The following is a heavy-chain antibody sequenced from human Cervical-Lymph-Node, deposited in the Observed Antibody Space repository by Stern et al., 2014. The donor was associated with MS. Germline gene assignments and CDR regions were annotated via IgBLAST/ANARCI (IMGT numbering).Heavy chain of an antibody. CDR1: GGTFSSYA. D-gene: IGHD1-26*01. J-gene: IGHJ5*02. Sequence: QMQLVQSGAEVKKPGSSVKVSCKASGGTFSSYAISWVRQAPGQGLEWMGGIIPIFGTANYAQKFQGRVTITADESTSTAYMELSSLRSEDTAVYYCARFGRPGGNSEYWFDPWGQGTLVTVSS. V-gene: IGHV1-69*01. CDR3: ARFGRPGGNSEYWFDP. CDR2: IIPIFGTA.